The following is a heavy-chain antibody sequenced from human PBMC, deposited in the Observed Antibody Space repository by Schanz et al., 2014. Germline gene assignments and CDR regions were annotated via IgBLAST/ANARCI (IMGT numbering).Heavy chain of an antibody. J-gene: IGHJ5*01. Sequence: QVQLVQSGAEVKKPGSSVKVSCKASGGTFSSYAINWVRQAPGQGLEWMGRINPNSGGTNYAQKFQGRVTMTRDTSISTVYMELTRLTFDDTAIYYCARDSDVSKYNLFDSWGQGTLVTVSS. CDR2: INPNSGGT. V-gene: IGHV1-2*06. CDR3: ARDSDVSKYNLFDS. CDR1: GGTFSSYA.